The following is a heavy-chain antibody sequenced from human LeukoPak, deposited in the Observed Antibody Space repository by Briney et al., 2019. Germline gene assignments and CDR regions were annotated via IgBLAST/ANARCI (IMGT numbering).Heavy chain of an antibody. J-gene: IGHJ4*02. D-gene: IGHD2-8*01. V-gene: IGHV3-23*01. CDR1: VFTFSSYA. CDR3: AKDTSIGRYCTNGVCSPFDY. Sequence: PGGSLRLSCAGSVFTFSSYAMSWVRQAPGKGLEWVSAISDTGATTYDSDSVKGRFTISRDNSRSTLYLQMNSLRAEDTALYYCAKDTSIGRYCTNGVCSPFDYWGQGTLVTVSS. CDR2: ISDTGATT.